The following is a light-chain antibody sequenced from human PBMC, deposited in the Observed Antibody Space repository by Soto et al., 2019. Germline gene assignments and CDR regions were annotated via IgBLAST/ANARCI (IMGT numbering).Light chain of an antibody. V-gene: IGLV2-14*03. J-gene: IGLJ2*01. CDR1: NSDVGAYDY. CDR2: DVS. Sequence: QSALTQPASVSGSPGQSITISCTGTNSDVGAYDYVSWYQQHPGTAPKLMIYDVSNRPSGVSNRFSGSKSGNTASLTISGLQDEDEADYYCSSYTDTSTYVVFGGGTKVTVL. CDR3: SSYTDTSTYVV.